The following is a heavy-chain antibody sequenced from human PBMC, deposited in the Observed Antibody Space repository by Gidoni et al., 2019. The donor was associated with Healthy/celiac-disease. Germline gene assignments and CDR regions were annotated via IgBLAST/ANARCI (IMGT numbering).Heavy chain of an antibody. D-gene: IGHD1-26*01. Sequence: QLQLQESGPGLVQPSETLSLTCTVSVGPISSSSYYWGWIRQPPGKGLEWIGSIYYSGSTYYNPSLKSRVTISVDTSKNQFSLKLSSVTAADTAVYYCARRDVGATWFDPWGQGTLVTVSS. V-gene: IGHV4-39*01. CDR2: IYYSGST. CDR3: ARRDVGATWFDP. CDR1: VGPISSSSYY. J-gene: IGHJ5*02.